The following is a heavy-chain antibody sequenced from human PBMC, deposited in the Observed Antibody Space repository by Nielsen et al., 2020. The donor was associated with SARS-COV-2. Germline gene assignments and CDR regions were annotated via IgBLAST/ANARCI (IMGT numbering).Heavy chain of an antibody. CDR2: ISNSNRYT. CDR1: GFNFSNYF. Sequence: GESLKISCAASGFNFSNYFMAWIRQVPGKGLYSVSYISNSNRYTKYADSVMGRFTISRDNTKNSLYLQMDSLRVEDTAVYFCARATLHSLRSSWFEGIDSWGQGTLVTVSS. J-gene: IGHJ4*02. V-gene: IGHV3-11*05. D-gene: IGHD3-10*01. CDR3: ARATLHSLRSSWFEGIDS.